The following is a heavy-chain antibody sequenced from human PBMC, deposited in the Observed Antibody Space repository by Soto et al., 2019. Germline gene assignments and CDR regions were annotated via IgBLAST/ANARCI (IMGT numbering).Heavy chain of an antibody. CDR1: GFTFSSYG. CDR2: ISYDGSNK. CDR3: AKGPRGSYSEDPPHFDY. J-gene: IGHJ4*02. V-gene: IGHV3-30*18. Sequence: QVQLVESGGGVVQPGRSLRLSCAASGFTFSSYGMHWVRQAPGKGLEWVAVISYDGSNKYYADSVKGRFTISRDNSKNTLYLQMNSLRAEDTAVYYCAKGPRGSYSEDPPHFDYWGQGTLVTVSS. D-gene: IGHD1-26*01.